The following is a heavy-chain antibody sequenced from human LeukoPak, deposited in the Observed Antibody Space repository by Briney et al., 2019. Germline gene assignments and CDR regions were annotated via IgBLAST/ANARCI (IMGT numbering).Heavy chain of an antibody. CDR1: GYTFTGYY. CDR2: INPNSGGT. V-gene: IGHV1-2*02. D-gene: IGHD4-11*01. Sequence: GASVKVSCKASGYTFTGYYMHWVRQAPGPGLEWVGWINPNSGGTNYAQKFQGRVTMTRDTSITTAYMELSRLTSDDTALYYCAKQLRDAFDIWGQGTMVTVS. CDR3: AKQLRDAFDI. J-gene: IGHJ3*02.